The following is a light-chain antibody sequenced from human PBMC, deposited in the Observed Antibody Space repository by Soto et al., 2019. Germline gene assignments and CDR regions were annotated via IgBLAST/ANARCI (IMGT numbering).Light chain of an antibody. CDR3: MQALQTPLT. CDR1: QSLLHSNGYNY. Sequence: DIVMTQSPLSLPVTPGEPASISCRSSQSLLHSNGYNYLDWYLQKPGQSPQLLIYLGSNRASGVPDRFSGSGSDTDFTLKISRVEAEDTGVYYCMQALQTPLTFGGGTKVEIK. J-gene: IGKJ4*01. V-gene: IGKV2-28*01. CDR2: LGS.